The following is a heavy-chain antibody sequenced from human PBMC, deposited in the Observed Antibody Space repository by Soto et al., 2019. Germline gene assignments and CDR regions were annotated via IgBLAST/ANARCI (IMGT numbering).Heavy chain of an antibody. V-gene: IGHV4-38-2*02. CDR1: GSSMSGFY. CDR3: AREDDGMDV. CDR2: IFHSGNS. Sequence: SETLSLTCAVSGSSMSGFYWGWVRQPPGKGLEWIGSIFHSGNSYYNPSLKSRVILSVDTSKNQFSLNLTAAIAADTAVYYCAREDDGMDVWSQGTQVTVYS. J-gene: IGHJ6*02.